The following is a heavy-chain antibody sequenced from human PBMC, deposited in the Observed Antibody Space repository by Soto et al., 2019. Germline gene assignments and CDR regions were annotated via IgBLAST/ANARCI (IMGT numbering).Heavy chain of an antibody. J-gene: IGHJ3*02. CDR1: GFTFSSYS. CDR3: AREYRDDYGDSDAFDI. V-gene: IGHV3-21*01. D-gene: IGHD4-17*01. Sequence: PGGSLRLSCAASGFTFSSYSMNWVRQAPGKGLEWVSSISSSSSYIYYADSVKGRFTISRDNAKNSLYLQMNSLRAEDTAVYYCAREYRDDYGDSDAFDIWGQGTMVTVSS. CDR2: ISSSSSYI.